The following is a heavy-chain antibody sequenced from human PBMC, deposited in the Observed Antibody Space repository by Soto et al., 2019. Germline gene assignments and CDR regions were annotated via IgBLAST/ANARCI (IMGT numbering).Heavy chain of an antibody. CDR1: SYTFTSYG. V-gene: IGHV1-18*01. CDR3: ARDSRSSXWPDTXNXXXXXXXV. D-gene: IGHD6-13*01. J-gene: IGHJ6*04. Sequence: ASVKVSCKASSYTFTSYGISWVRQAPGQGLEWMGWINTYNGNTIYAQKLQGRVTMTTDTSTTTAYMDLRSLRSDDTAVYYCARDSRSSXWPDTXNXXXXXXXVWXXGTTVTVXS. CDR2: INTYNGNT.